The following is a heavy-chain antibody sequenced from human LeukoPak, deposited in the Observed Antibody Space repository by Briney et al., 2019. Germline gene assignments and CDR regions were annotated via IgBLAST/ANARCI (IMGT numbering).Heavy chain of an antibody. D-gene: IGHD3-10*01. CDR2: IYYSGST. V-gene: IGHV4-30-4*08. J-gene: IGHJ4*02. CDR1: GGSISSGDYY. CDR3: ASAAYYYGSGSYVGG. Sequence: KPPETLSLTCTVSGGSISSGDYYWSWIRQPPGEGLEWIGYIYYSGSTYYNPSLKSRVTISVDTSKNQFSLKLSSVTAADTAVYYCASAAYYYGSGSYVGGWGQGTLVTVSS.